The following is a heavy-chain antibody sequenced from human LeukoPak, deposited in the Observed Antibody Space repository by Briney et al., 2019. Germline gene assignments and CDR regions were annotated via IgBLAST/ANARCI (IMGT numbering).Heavy chain of an antibody. CDR1: GFTFSSYW. D-gene: IGHD3-3*01. CDR3: ARDGCFWSGYHAFDL. V-gene: IGHV3-7*01. CDR2: IKQDGSDK. J-gene: IGHJ3*01. Sequence: GGSLRLSCAASGFTFSSYWMSWVRQAPGKGLEWVANIKQDGSDKYYVDSVRGRFTISRDNAERSLYLQMNSLRAEDTAVYYCARDGCFWSGYHAFDLWGQGTMVTVSS.